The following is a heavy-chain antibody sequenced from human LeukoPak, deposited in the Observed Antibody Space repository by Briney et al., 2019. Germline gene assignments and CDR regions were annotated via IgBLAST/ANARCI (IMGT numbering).Heavy chain of an antibody. V-gene: IGHV4-34*01. Sequence: SETLSLTCAVYGGSFSGYYWSWIRQPPGKGLEWIGEINHSGSTNYNPSLKSRVTISVDTSKNQFSLKLSSVTAADTAVYYCARCRGSPFYYYYYYYMDVWGKGTTVTVSS. CDR3: ARCRGSPFYYYYYYYMDV. CDR1: GGSFSGYY. D-gene: IGHD6-19*01. J-gene: IGHJ6*03. CDR2: INHSGST.